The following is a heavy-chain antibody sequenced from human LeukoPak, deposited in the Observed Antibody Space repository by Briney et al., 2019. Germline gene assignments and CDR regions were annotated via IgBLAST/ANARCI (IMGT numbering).Heavy chain of an antibody. J-gene: IGHJ4*02. CDR2: ISSNGGAT. CDR3: ARHSPLWNY. D-gene: IGHD1-1*01. Sequence: PGGSLRLSCSASGFTFNNYAMHWVRQAPRKGLEYVSAISSNGGATYYADSVRGRFTISRDNAKNSLYLQMNSLRAEDTALYYCARHSPLWNYWGQGTLVTVSS. CDR1: GFTFNNYA. V-gene: IGHV3-64*04.